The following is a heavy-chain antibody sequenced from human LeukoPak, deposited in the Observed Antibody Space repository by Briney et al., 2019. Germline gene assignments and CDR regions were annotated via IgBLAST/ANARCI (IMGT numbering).Heavy chain of an antibody. CDR2: IIPTFGAA. D-gene: IGHD3-9*01. CDR3: ARAPSALLVTDEYYFDY. V-gene: IGHV1-69*13. CDR1: GGTFSSYA. Sequence: ASVKVSCKASGGTFSSYAISWVRQAPGQGLEWMGGIIPTFGAANYAQKFQGRVTITADESTSTAYMELSSLRSEDTAVYYCARAPSALLVTDEYYFDYWGQGTLVTVSS. J-gene: IGHJ4*02.